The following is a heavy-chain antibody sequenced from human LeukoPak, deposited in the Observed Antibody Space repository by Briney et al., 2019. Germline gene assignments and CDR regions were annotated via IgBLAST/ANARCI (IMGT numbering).Heavy chain of an antibody. Sequence: GGSLRLSCAASGFTFSSYAMSWVRQAPGKGLEWVSAISGSGGSTYYADSVKGRFTISRDNPKNTLYLQMNSLTAEDTAVYYCAKGLGGVWIGESDYWGQGTLVTVSS. J-gene: IGHJ4*02. CDR3: AKGLGGVWIGESDY. V-gene: IGHV3-23*01. CDR2: ISGSGGST. D-gene: IGHD3-10*01. CDR1: GFTFSSYA.